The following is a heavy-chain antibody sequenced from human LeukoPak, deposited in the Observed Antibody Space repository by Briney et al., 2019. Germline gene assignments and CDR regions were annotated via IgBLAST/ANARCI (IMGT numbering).Heavy chain of an antibody. CDR1: GYTFTGYY. CDR3: ASHDCSSTSCFDY. V-gene: IGHV1-2*02. CDR2: INPNSGGT. D-gene: IGHD2-2*01. Sequence: ASVKVSCKASGYTFTGYYIHWVRQAPGQGLEWMGWINPNSGGTNYAQKFQGRVTMTRDTSISTAYMELSRLRSDDTAVYYCASHDCSSTSCFDYWGQGTLVTVSS. J-gene: IGHJ4*02.